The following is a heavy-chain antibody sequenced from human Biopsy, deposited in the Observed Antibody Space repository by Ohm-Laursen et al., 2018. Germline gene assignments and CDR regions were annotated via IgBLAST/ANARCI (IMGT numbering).Heavy chain of an antibody. Sequence: EASVKVSCKVSGYTLTELSMHWVRQAPGKGLEWMGGFAPENGKTVYAQNFQARVSMTEDTSTDTAYMELRSLRSEDTAVYYCEADINVWNVNYWGQGTQVTVSS. CDR2: FAPENGKT. CDR3: EADINVWNVNY. D-gene: IGHD1-1*01. V-gene: IGHV1-24*01. CDR1: GYTLTELS. J-gene: IGHJ4*02.